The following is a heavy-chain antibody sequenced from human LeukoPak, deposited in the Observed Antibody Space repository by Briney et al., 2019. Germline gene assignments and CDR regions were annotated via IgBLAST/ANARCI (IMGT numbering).Heavy chain of an antibody. V-gene: IGHV1-24*01. CDR1: GYTLTELS. D-gene: IGHD5-12*01. CDR2: FDPEDGGT. CDR3: ATVPERGYSGYDWNWFDP. Sequence: ASVKVSCKVSGYTLTELSMHWARQAPGKGLEWMGGFDPEDGGTIYAQKFQGRVTMTEDTSTDTAYMELSSLRSEDTAVYYCATVPERGYSGYDWNWFDPWGQGTLVTVSS. J-gene: IGHJ5*02.